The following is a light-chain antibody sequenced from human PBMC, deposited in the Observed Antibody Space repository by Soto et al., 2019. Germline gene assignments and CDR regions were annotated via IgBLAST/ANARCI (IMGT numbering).Light chain of an antibody. CDR1: MRDIGAYNL. V-gene: IGLV2-14*01. Sequence: QSALTQPASVSGSPGQSITIFCAGTMRDIGAYNLVSWYQQHPGRAPQLIIYEVRNRPSGSSFRFSGSKFGNTASLTISGLQAEDEADYYCSSFTSRSSLIFGGGTKVTVL. J-gene: IGLJ2*01. CDR2: EVR. CDR3: SSFTSRSSLI.